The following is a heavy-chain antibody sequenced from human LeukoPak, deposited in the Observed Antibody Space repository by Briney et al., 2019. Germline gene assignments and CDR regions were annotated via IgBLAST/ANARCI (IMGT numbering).Heavy chain of an antibody. D-gene: IGHD3-3*01. J-gene: IGHJ6*02. Sequence: SETLSLTCAVYGGSFSGYYWSWIRQPPGKGLEWIGEINHSGSTNYNPSLKSRVTISVDTSKSQFSLKLSSVTAADTAVYYCARDGYYDFWSGYYDYYYGMDVWGQGTTVTVSS. CDR1: GGSFSGYY. V-gene: IGHV4-34*01. CDR2: INHSGST. CDR3: ARDGYYDFWSGYYDYYYGMDV.